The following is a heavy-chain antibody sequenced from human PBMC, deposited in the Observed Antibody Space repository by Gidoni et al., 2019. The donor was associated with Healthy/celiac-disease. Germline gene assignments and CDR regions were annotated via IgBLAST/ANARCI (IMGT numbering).Heavy chain of an antibody. J-gene: IGHJ5*02. V-gene: IGHV4-61*01. CDR1: RASVSSGRSH. CDR2: FYYSGST. Sequence: QVQLQQSGPGLVKPSETLSLTSTVSRASVSSGRSHLRWLRQPPAKGLEWIGYFYYSGSTNYNPSLKSRVTISVDTSKNQFSLKLSSVTAADTAVYYCAREMITFGGVSSTVPQGATWFDPWGQGTLVTVSS. D-gene: IGHD3-16*01. CDR3: AREMITFGGVSSTVPQGATWFDP.